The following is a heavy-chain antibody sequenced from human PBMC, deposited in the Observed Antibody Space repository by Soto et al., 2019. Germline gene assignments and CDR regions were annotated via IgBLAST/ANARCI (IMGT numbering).Heavy chain of an antibody. D-gene: IGHD3-16*01. CDR3: ARGGGVRTSHMVWFDP. J-gene: IGHJ5*02. CDR1: GGSFSDNY. CDR2: INHRGTT. Sequence: VHLQQWGAGLLKPSETLSLNCRVDGGSFSDNYWNWIRQSPGKGLEWIGEINHRGTTNYNPSLRSRVTLSVDTSKNEVSLRLTSVTAADTAVYYCARGGGVRTSHMVWFDPWGQGTLVTVSS. V-gene: IGHV4-34*01.